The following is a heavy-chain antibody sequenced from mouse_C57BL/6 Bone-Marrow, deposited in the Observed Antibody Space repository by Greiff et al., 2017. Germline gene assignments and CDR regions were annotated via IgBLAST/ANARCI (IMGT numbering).Heavy chain of an antibody. J-gene: IGHJ1*03. CDR3: ARWSCGSSEWYLDV. D-gene: IGHD1-1*01. CDR1: GYTFTSYW. Sequence: QVQLQQPGAELVKPGASVKMSCKASGYTFTSYWITWVKQRPGQGLEWIGDIYPGSGSTNYNEKFKSKATLTVDTSSSTAYMQLSSLTSEDSAVYYCARWSCGSSEWYLDVWGTGTTVTVSA. CDR2: IYPGSGST. V-gene: IGHV1-55*01.